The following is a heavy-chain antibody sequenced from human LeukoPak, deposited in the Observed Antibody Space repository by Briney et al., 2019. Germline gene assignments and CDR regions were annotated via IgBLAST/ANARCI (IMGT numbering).Heavy chain of an antibody. CDR2: IYTSGST. CDR1: GGSISSGSYY. J-gene: IGHJ4*02. D-gene: IGHD2-15*01. V-gene: IGHV4-61*02. CDR3: ARDRVAATDYFDC. Sequence: PSETLSLTCTVSGGSISSGSYYWSWIRQPAGKGLEWIGRIYTSGSTNYNHSLKSRVTISVDSSKNQFSLKLSSVTAAAAAEYYCARDRVAATDYFDCWGQGPLVTVSA.